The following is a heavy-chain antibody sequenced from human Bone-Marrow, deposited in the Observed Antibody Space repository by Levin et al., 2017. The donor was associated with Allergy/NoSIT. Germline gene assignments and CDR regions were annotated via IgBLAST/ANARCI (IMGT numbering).Heavy chain of an antibody. J-gene: IGHJ4*02. CDR1: GYSFTSFW. D-gene: IGHD4-23*01. CDR2: IFPSDSDT. Sequence: GESLKISCQASGYSFTSFWFGWVRQRPGKGLEWMGLIFPSDSDTRVSPSFQGHIIMSVDKSISTAYLQWRSLKASDTAMYYCARRDSDGSNSFDYWGQGTLVTVSP. CDR3: ARRDSDGSNSFDY. V-gene: IGHV5-51*01.